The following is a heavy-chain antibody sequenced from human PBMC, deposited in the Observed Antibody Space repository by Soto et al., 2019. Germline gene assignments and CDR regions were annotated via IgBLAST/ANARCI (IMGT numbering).Heavy chain of an antibody. J-gene: IGHJ4*02. CDR1: GYSFLNYW. Sequence: GESVKISCKTSGYSFLNYWIGWVRQMPGKGLEWMGIIYPGDSDARYSPSFQGQVTISADKSISTVYLQWSSLKASDTAMYYCARHIVDTSMTASFNYWGQGTQVTVSS. V-gene: IGHV5-51*01. CDR3: ARHIVDTSMTASFNY. D-gene: IGHD5-18*01. CDR2: IYPGDSDA.